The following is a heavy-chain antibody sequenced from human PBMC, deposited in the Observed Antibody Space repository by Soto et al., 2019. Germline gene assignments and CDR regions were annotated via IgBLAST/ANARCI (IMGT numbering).Heavy chain of an antibody. V-gene: IGHV3-66*01. J-gene: IGHJ4*02. CDR1: GFLVNRSY. CDR3: ARDLNYDDSSRYSGSR. D-gene: IGHD3-22*01. CDR2: IYSGGDT. Sequence: GGSLRLSCAASGFLVNRSYMSWVRQAPGKGLERVSAIYSGGDTYYADSVKGRFTISRDNSKNTLYLQMNSLRGEDTAVYYCARDLNYDDSSRYSGSRWGQGTLVTVSS.